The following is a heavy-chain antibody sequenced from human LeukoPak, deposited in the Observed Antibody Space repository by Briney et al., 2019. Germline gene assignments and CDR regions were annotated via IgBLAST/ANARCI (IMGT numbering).Heavy chain of an antibody. CDR1: GFTFSNAW. CDR2: ISSSSSYI. D-gene: IGHD3-22*01. J-gene: IGHJ4*02. V-gene: IGHV3-21*01. Sequence: GGSLRLSCAASGFTFSNAWMSWVRQAPGKGLEWVSSISSSSSYIYYADSVKGRFTISRDNAKNSLYLQMNSLRAEDTAVYYCARDVYYDSSGYLDFDYWGQGTLVTVSS. CDR3: ARDVYYDSSGYLDFDY.